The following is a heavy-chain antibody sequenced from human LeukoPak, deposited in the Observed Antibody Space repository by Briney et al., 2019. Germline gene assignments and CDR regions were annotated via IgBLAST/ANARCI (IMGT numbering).Heavy chain of an antibody. Sequence: SETLSLACTVYGGSFSPYYWNWIRQPPGKGLEWIGEINHRGSTTYNPSLKSRVTISLDTSKNQFSLKLSSVTAADTAVYYCARVGLDWGSIDYWGQGTLVTVSS. D-gene: IGHD3/OR15-3a*01. J-gene: IGHJ4*02. CDR3: ARVGLDWGSIDY. CDR1: GGSFSPYY. CDR2: INHRGST. V-gene: IGHV4-34*01.